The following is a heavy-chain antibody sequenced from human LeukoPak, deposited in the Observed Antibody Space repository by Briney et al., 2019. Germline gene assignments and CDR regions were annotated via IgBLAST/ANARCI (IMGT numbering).Heavy chain of an antibody. CDR2: IYGGGDT. V-gene: IGHV3-53*01. CDR3: TRLLPSSHHFFDS. D-gene: IGHD6-6*01. J-gene: IGHJ5*01. CDR1: GFTVSNDY. Sequence: GGSLRLSCAVSGFTVSNDYMSWVRQAPGRGLEWVSVIYGGGDTYYADSVRGRFTISRDNFQNTLFLQMDSLRAEDTAVYYCTRLLPSSHHFFDSWGQGTLVTVSS.